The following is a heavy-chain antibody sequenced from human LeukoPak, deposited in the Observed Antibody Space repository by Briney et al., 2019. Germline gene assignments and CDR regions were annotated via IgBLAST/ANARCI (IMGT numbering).Heavy chain of an antibody. CDR1: GFRFSRYS. Sequence: GGSLRLSCAASGFRFSRYSMSWVRRAPGKGLEWVSLISSSTTYIYYADSVKGRFTISRDNAKISLYLQMNSLRAEDSAVYYCASLYCDGYCNNGFDSWGQGTLVTVSS. V-gene: IGHV3-21*01. CDR2: ISSSTTYI. J-gene: IGHJ4*02. CDR3: ASLYCDGYCNNGFDS. D-gene: IGHD2-21*01.